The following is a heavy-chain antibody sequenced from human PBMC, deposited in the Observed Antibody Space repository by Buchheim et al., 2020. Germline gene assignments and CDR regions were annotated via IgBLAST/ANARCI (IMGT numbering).Heavy chain of an antibody. Sequence: QVQLQESGPGLVKPSQTPSLTCTVSGGSISSGDYYWCWIRQPPGKGLEWIWFIYYSGSTYYTPSLKSRVTISVNTSNHQFSLKLSSVTAADTAVYYCARIYCSSTSCYMTGWFDPWGQGTL. CDR2: IYYSGST. D-gene: IGHD2-2*02. J-gene: IGHJ5*02. V-gene: IGHV4-30-4*01. CDR3: ARIYCSSTSCYMTGWFDP. CDR1: GGSISSGDYY.